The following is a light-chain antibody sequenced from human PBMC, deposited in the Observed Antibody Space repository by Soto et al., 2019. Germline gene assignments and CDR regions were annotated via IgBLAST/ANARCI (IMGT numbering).Light chain of an antibody. CDR1: SGHSNYA. V-gene: IGLV4-69*01. Sequence: QSVLTQSPSASASLGASVKLTCTLSSGHSNYAIAWHQQQSEKGPRYLMKLNSDGSHSKGDGIPDRFSGSSSGAERDLTISSLQSEDEADYYCQTWGSGIVVFGGGTKLTVL. CDR2: LNSDGSH. J-gene: IGLJ2*01. CDR3: QTWGSGIVV.